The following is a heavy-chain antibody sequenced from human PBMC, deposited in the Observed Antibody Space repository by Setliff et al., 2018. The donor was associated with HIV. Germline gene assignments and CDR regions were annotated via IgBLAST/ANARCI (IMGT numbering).Heavy chain of an antibody. CDR1: GFAFSDYD. D-gene: IGHD1-26*01. CDR3: ARDRPRGGGSLDAFDI. CDR2: IGTGGDT. V-gene: IGHV3-13*01. J-gene: IGHJ3*02. Sequence: GSLRLSCATSGFAFSDYDFHWVRQVTGEGLEWVSAIGTGGDTYYADSVKGRFTISRENAKNSLYLQMNSLRAEDTAVYYCARDRPRGGGSLDAFDIWGQGTMVTVSS.